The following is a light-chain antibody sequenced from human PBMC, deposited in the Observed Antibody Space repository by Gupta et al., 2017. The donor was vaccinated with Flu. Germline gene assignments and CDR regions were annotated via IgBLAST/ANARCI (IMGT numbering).Light chain of an antibody. CDR2: DAS. CDR3: QQRSNWVT. CDR1: QNVNNY. Sequence: SPATLSLSPGERATLSCRASQNVNNYLAWYQQKPGQAPRLLIYDASNRATGVPARFSGSGSGTDFTLTISSLDPEDFAVYYCQQRSNWVTFGGGTKVEIK. J-gene: IGKJ4*01. V-gene: IGKV3-11*01.